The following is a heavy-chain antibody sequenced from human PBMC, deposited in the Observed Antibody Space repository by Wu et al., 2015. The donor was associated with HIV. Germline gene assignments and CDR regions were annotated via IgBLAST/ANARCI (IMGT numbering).Heavy chain of an antibody. CDR3: ARGRWYYFLNYDSFKPADAFDI. J-gene: IGHJ3*02. Sequence: QVHLVQSGAEVKKPWSSVKVSCKASGGTFSSYAISWVRQAPGQGLEWMGGIIPIFGTANYAQTFQGRVAISADEATQTVYMELSSLTSGDTALYYCARGRWYYFLNYDSFKPADAFDIWARGQWSPSLQ. D-gene: IGHD3-16*01. V-gene: IGHV1-69*12. CDR1: GGTFSSYA. CDR2: IIPIFGTA.